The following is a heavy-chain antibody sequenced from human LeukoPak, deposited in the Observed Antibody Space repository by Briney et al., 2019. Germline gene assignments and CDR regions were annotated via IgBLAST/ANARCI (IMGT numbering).Heavy chain of an antibody. J-gene: IGHJ5*02. V-gene: IGHV5-51*01. Sequence: GESLKISCKGSGYSFTTYWVGWVRQMPGKGLEWMGIIYPGDSDTRYSPSFQGQVTISADKSISTAYLQWNSLKASDTAMYYCVRRAAEWELLDHWGQGTLVAVSS. CDR3: VRRAAEWELLDH. D-gene: IGHD1-26*01. CDR1: GYSFTTYW. CDR2: IYPGDSDT.